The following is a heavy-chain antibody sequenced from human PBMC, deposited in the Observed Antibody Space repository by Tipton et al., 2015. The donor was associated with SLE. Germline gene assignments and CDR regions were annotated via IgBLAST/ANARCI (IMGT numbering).Heavy chain of an antibody. CDR2: INHSGRT. CDR3: ARQKPALDAFDI. Sequence: LRLSCAASGFTFDDYPMHWVRQAPGKGMEWIGEINHSGRTNENPPLKSRVPISADTTKNQVPLKLSSVTAADTAVYFCARQKPALDAFDIWGQGTMVTVSS. V-gene: IGHV4-34*01. J-gene: IGHJ3*02. CDR1: GFTFDDYP.